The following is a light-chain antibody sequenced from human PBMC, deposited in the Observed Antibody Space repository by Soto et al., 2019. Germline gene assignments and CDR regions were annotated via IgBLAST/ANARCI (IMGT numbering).Light chain of an antibody. CDR1: QGIRND. CDR2: GAS. J-gene: IGKJ4*01. CDR3: LQDYNYTLT. V-gene: IGKV1-6*01. Sequence: AIQMTHSPSSLSASLGDSVTITCRANQGIRNDLAWYQQKPGKAPKLLIYGASSLQSGVPSRFSGSGSGTDFTLTISSLQPEDFATYYCLQDYNYTLTFGGGTKVDIK.